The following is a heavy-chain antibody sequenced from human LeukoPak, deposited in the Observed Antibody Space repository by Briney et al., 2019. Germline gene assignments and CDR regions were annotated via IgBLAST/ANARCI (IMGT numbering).Heavy chain of an antibody. D-gene: IGHD3-10*01. V-gene: IGHV3-7*01. J-gene: IGHJ4*02. CDR1: RFTFSSYW. CDR3: GVGGFDY. Sequence: PWGSLRLSCAASRFTFSSYWMSWVRQAPGKGLEWVANIKQDGSEKYYVDSVKGRFTISRDNAKNSLYLQMNSLRAEDTAVYYCGVGGFDYWGQGTLVTVSS. CDR2: IKQDGSEK.